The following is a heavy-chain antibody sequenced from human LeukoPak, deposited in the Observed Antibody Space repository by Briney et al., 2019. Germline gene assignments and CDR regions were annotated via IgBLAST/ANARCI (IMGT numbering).Heavy chain of an antibody. V-gene: IGHV4-59*08. CDR2: IYYSGST. CDR3: VRHLSAGRPAFDI. CDR1: GGSINSYY. J-gene: IGHJ3*02. Sequence: LETLSLTCTVSGGSINSYYGSWIRQPPGKGLEWIGYIYYSGSTTYNPSLKSRVTISVDTSNNKFSLKLTSLTAADTAVYYCVRHLSAGRPAFDIWGQGTMVTVSS. D-gene: IGHD2-15*01.